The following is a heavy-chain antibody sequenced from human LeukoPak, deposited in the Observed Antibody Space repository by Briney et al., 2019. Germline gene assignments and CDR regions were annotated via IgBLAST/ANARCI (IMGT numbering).Heavy chain of an antibody. CDR2: IWYDGSNK. J-gene: IGHJ3*02. Sequence: GGSLRLSCAASGFTFSSYGMHWVRQAPGKGLEWVGVIWYDGSNKYYADSVKGRFTISRDNSKNTLYLQMNSLRAEDTAVYYCARADYGGNSLLAFDIWGQGTMVTVSS. CDR1: GFTFSSYG. CDR3: ARADYGGNSLLAFDI. V-gene: IGHV3-33*01. D-gene: IGHD4-23*01.